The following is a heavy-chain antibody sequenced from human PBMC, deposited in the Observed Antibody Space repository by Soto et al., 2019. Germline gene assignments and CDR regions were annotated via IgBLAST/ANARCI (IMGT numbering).Heavy chain of an antibody. Sequence: GGSLRLSCAASGFTFSSYSMNWVRQAPGKGLEWVSFISSSSSYIYYADSVKGRFTISRDNAKNSLYLQMNSLRAEDTAVYYCARYRKWELPYFDYWGQGTLVTVSS. V-gene: IGHV3-21*01. CDR1: GFTFSSYS. CDR3: ARYRKWELPYFDY. CDR2: ISSSSSYI. J-gene: IGHJ4*02. D-gene: IGHD1-26*01.